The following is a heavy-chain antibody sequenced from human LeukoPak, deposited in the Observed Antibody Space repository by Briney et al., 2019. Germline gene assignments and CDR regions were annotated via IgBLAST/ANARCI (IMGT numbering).Heavy chain of an antibody. D-gene: IGHD6-13*01. CDR3: ARHSTAAGTSEFQH. CDR1: GGSISSYY. V-gene: IGHV4-59*08. Sequence: SETPSLTCTVSGGSISSYYWSWVRQPPGKGLEWVAYIYYSGSTNYNPSLKSRVTISVDTSKNQFSLKLSSVTAADTAMYYCARHSTAAGTSEFQHWGQGTLVTVSS. CDR2: IYYSGST. J-gene: IGHJ1*01.